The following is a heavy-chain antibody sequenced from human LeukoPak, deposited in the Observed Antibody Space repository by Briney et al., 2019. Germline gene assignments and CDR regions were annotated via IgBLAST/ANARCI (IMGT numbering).Heavy chain of an antibody. J-gene: IGHJ3*02. Sequence: SETLSLTCAVSGGSISSSNWWSWVRQPPGKGLEWIGEIYHSGSTNYNPSLKSRVTISVDTSKNQFSLKLSSVTAADTAVYYCARGTITMIGRPAFDIWGQGTMVTVSS. V-gene: IGHV4-4*02. CDR2: IYHSGST. D-gene: IGHD3-22*01. CDR1: GGSISSSNW. CDR3: ARGTITMIGRPAFDI.